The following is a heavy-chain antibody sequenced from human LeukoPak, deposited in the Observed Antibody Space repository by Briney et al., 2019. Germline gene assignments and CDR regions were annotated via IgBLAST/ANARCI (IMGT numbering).Heavy chain of an antibody. CDR2: ISGIGTTT. CDR1: GFTFSSYA. Sequence: GGSLRLSCTASGFTFSSYAMTWVRQAPGKGLECVSVISGIGTTTYYADSVKGRFTISRDNSKNTLFLQMNSLRVEDTATYYCTKKRTTSVTAWFDPWGQGTLVTVSS. D-gene: IGHD4-17*01. V-gene: IGHV3-23*01. CDR3: TKKRTTSVTAWFDP. J-gene: IGHJ5*02.